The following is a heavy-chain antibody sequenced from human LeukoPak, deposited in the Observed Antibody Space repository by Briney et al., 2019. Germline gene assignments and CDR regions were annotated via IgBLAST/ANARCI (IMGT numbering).Heavy chain of an antibody. D-gene: IGHD3-9*01. CDR1: GYTFTSYG. CDR3: ARDPYDILTGYFPPSGMDV. J-gene: IGHJ6*02. Sequence: ASVKVSCKASGYTFTSYGISWVRQAPGQGLEWMGWISAYNGNTNYAQKLQGRVTMTTDTSTSTAYMELRSLRSDDTAVYYCARDPYDILTGYFPPSGMDVWGQGTTVTVSS. V-gene: IGHV1-18*01. CDR2: ISAYNGNT.